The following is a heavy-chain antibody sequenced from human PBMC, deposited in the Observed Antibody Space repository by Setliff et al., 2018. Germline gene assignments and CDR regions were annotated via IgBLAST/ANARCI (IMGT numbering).Heavy chain of an antibody. J-gene: IGHJ6*04. CDR1: NGSLNRNGYY. CDR2: IYYRGDT. V-gene: IGHV4-39*01. CDR3: ARMSGFLYIDV. Sequence: PSETLSLTCTVSNGSLNRNGYYWGWIRQPPGKGLEWIGRIYYRGDTYYNASLKGRLTISVDTAQNQFSLQLSSVTAADTAVYYCARMSGFLYIDVWGKGTTVTVSS. D-gene: IGHD3-3*01.